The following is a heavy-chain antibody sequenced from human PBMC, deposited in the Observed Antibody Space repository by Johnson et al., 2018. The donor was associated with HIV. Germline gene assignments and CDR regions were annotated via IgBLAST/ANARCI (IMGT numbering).Heavy chain of an antibody. J-gene: IGHJ3*02. CDR2: ISYDGTNK. CDR3: ARGVVSAAARGGAFDI. Sequence: LVESGGGVVQPGRSLRLSCAASGFTFSMYAMHWVRQAPGKGLEWVAVISYDGTNKYYADSVKGRFTISRDNSKNTLYLQMNSLRAEDTALYSCARGVVSAAARGGAFDIWGQGTMVTVSS. CDR1: GFTFSMYA. D-gene: IGHD2-2*01. V-gene: IGHV3-30*01.